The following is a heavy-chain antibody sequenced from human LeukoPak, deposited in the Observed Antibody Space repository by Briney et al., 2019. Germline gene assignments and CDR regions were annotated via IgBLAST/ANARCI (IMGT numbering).Heavy chain of an antibody. CDR2: IYYSGST. CDR1: GGSISSYH. V-gene: IGHV4-59*01. Sequence: PSETLSLTCTVSGGSISSYHWSWIRQPPGKGLEWIGYIYYSGSTNYNPSLKSRGTISVETSKNQFSLKLSSVTAADTAVYYCAKTDSAYDPLFDYWGQGTLVTVSS. D-gene: IGHD5-12*01. CDR3: AKTDSAYDPLFDY. J-gene: IGHJ4*02.